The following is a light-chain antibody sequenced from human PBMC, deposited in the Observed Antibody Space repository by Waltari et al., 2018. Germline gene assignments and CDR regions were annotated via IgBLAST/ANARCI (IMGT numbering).Light chain of an antibody. V-gene: IGKV1-5*03. J-gene: IGKJ1*01. CDR2: KAS. Sequence: DIQTTQCPSTLSASVGDRVTITCRASQSISSWLAWYQQKPGKAPKLLIYKASSLESGVPSRFSGSGSGTEFTLTISSLQPDDFATYYCQQYDNYWTFGQGTKVEIK. CDR1: QSISSW. CDR3: QQYDNYWT.